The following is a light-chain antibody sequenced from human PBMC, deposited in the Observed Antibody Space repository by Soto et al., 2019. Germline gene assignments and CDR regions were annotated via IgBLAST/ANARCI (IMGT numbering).Light chain of an antibody. Sequence: QSVLTQPPSASGTPGQRVTISCSGGSSNIGINTVNWYQQLPGTAPKVLIYTDNERPSGVPDRFSGSKSGTSASLAINGLQSGDEADYYCSSYAGSNNYVFGTGTKLTVL. CDR3: SSYAGSNNYV. CDR1: SSNIGINT. CDR2: TDN. J-gene: IGLJ1*01. V-gene: IGLV1-44*01.